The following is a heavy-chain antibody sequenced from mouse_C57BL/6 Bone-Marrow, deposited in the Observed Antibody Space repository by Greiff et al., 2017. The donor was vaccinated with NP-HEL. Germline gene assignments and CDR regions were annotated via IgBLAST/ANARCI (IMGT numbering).Heavy chain of an antibody. D-gene: IGHD1-1*01. J-gene: IGHJ2*01. CDR3: ARGGLRYWDY. Sequence: EVKLMESGPELEKPGASVKISCKASGYSFTDYNMNWVKQSIGKSLEWIGNIDPYYGGTSYNQKFKGKATLTVDISSSTGYMQLKSLTSEDSAVYYCARGGLRYWDYWGQGTTLTVSS. CDR1: GYSFTDYN. V-gene: IGHV1-39*01. CDR2: IDPYYGGT.